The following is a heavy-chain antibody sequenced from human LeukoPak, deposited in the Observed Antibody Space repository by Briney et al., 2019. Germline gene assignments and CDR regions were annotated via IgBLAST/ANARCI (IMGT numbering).Heavy chain of an antibody. V-gene: IGHV3-48*04. Sequence: GGSLRLSCAASGFTFSSYSMNWVRQAPGKGLEWVSYISSSGSTIYYADSVKGRFTISRDNAKNSLYLQMNSLRAEDTAVYYCARERFGELVDYWGQGTLVTVSS. D-gene: IGHD3-10*01. J-gene: IGHJ4*02. CDR3: ARERFGELVDY. CDR2: ISSSGSTI. CDR1: GFTFSSYS.